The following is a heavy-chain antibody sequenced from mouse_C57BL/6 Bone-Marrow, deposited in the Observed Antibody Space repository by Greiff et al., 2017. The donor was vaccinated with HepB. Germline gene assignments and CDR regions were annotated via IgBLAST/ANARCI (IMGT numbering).Heavy chain of an antibody. V-gene: IGHV1-52*01. Sequence: QVQLQQPGAELVRPGSSVKLSCKASGYTFTSYWMHWVKQRPIQGLEWIGNIDPSDSETHYNQKFKDKATLTVDKSSSIAYMQLSSLTSEDSAVYYCARDGQLRLRKAWFAYWGQGTLVTVSA. D-gene: IGHD3-2*02. CDR3: ARDGQLRLRKAWFAY. J-gene: IGHJ3*01. CDR1: GYTFTSYW. CDR2: IDPSDSET.